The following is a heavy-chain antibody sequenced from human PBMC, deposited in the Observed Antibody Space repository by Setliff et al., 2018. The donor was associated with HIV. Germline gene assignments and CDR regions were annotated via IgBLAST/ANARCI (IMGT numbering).Heavy chain of an antibody. CDR3: ARQGSEYYYMDV. Sequence: GESLKISCQGSGYIFTGYWVGWVRQMAGKGLEWMGMIHPVDSDVRYSPSFEGQVTISADKSISTAYLQWSSLKASDTAMYYCARQGSEYYYMDVWGKGTTVTVSS. V-gene: IGHV5-51*01. CDR1: GYIFTGYW. J-gene: IGHJ6*03. D-gene: IGHD3-10*01. CDR2: IHPVDSDV.